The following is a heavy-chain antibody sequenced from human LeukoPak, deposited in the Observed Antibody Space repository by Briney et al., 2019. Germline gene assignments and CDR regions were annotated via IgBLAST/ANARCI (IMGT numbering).Heavy chain of an antibody. V-gene: IGHV3-23*01. J-gene: IGHJ4*02. CDR3: AKTSARGYQIDY. CDR2: ISGSGSST. CDR1: GFTSSSYA. Sequence: GGSLRLSCAASGFTSSSYAMSWVRQAPGKGLEWVSAISGSGSSTYYADSVKGRFTISRDNSKNTLYLQMKSLRAEDTAIYYCAKTSARGYQIDYWGQGTLVTVSS. D-gene: IGHD2-2*01.